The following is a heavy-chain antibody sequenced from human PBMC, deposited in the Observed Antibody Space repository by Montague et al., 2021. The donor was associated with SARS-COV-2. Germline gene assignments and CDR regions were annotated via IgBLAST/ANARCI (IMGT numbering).Heavy chain of an antibody. CDR1: GFSLSTSVVG. Sequence: VKTTQTLTLTCTFSGFSLSTSVVGVGWIRQPPGKALEWLALIXWDDDRRYSPSLKSRLTITKDTSKNQVVLTMTNMDPVDTATYYCAHLVGYGWGSYTDYWGQGTLVTVSS. J-gene: IGHJ4*02. D-gene: IGHD3-10*01. V-gene: IGHV2-5*02. CDR3: AHLVGYGWGSYTDY. CDR2: IXWDDDR.